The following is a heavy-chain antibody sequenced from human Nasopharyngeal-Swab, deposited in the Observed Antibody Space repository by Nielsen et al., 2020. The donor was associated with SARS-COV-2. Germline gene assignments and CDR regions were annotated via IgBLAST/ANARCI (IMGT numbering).Heavy chain of an antibody. D-gene: IGHD2/OR15-2a*01. Sequence: WIRQPPGKALEWLAHIFSNDEKSYSTSLKSRLTISKDTSKSQVVLTMTNMDPVDTSSYYCALIDFFLRGFFSPFSLWGRGTMVTVSS. CDR2: IFSNDEK. V-gene: IGHV2-26*01. J-gene: IGHJ3*01. CDR3: ALIDFFLRGFFSPFSL.